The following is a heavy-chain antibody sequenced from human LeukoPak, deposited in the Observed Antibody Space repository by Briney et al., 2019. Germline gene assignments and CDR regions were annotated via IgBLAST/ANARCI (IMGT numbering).Heavy chain of an antibody. D-gene: IGHD3-10*01. J-gene: IGHJ6*02. V-gene: IGHV4-31*03. Sequence: SQTLSLTCTVSGGSISSGGYYWSWIRQHPGKGLEWIGYIYYSGSTYYNPSLKSRVTMSVDTSKNQFSLKLSSVTAADTAVYYCARDPYYGSGSDYYYYGMDVWGQGTTVTVSS. CDR3: ARDPYYGSGSDYYYYGMDV. CDR1: GGSISSGGYY. CDR2: IYYSGST.